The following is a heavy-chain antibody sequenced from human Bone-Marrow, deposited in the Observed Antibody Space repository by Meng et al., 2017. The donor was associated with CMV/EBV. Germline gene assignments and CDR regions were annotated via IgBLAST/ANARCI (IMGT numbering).Heavy chain of an antibody. V-gene: IGHV3-53*01. Sequence: GGSLRLSCAASGFTVSSNYMSWVRQAPRKGLELVSVIYSGGSTYYADSVKGRFTISRDNSKNTLYLQMNSLRAEDTAVYYCAREKKRCGDVWGQGTTVTVSS. CDR1: GFTVSSNY. J-gene: IGHJ6*02. CDR3: AREKKRCGDV. CDR2: IYSGGST. D-gene: IGHD4-17*01.